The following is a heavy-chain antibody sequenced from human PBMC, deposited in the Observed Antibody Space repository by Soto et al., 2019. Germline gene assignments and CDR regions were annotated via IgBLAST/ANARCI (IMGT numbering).Heavy chain of an antibody. V-gene: IGHV1-69*06. CDR2: IIPIFGTA. Sequence: QVQLVQSGAEVKKPGSSVKVSCKASGGTFSSYAISWVRQAPGQGLEWMGGIIPIFGTANYAQKFQGRVTITADKSTSTAYMELSSLRSEDTAVYYCARVTAVGAAAGYYYYGMDVWGQGTTGTGSS. CDR3: ARVTAVGAAAGYYYYGMDV. D-gene: IGHD6-13*01. J-gene: IGHJ6*02. CDR1: GGTFSSYA.